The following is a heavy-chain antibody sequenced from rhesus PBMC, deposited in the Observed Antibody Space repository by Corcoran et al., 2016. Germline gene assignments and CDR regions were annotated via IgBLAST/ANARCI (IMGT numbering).Heavy chain of an antibody. CDR2: ISESGGTI. CDR1: GFTFSSYE. J-gene: IGHJ1*01. D-gene: IGHD2-39*02. V-gene: IGHV3-100*02. CDR3: RYCSGGGNYG. Sequence: DVQLVESGGGLVKPGGSLRLSCVASGFTFSSYEMHWVRQAPGKGLEWFSVISESGGTIYYADSVKGRFTISRDNAKNALCLQMNSLRAEDTAVYYCRYCSGGGNYGWGQGALVTVSS.